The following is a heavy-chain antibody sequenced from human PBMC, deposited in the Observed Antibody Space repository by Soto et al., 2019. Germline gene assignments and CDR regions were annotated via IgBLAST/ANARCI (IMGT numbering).Heavy chain of an antibody. CDR3: TRDPTPPSIVGATYDY. V-gene: IGHV3-49*04. D-gene: IGHD1-26*01. CDR1: GFTFGDYA. Sequence: GGSLRLSCTASGFTFGDYAMSWVRPAPGKGLEWVGFIRSKAYGGTTEYAASVKGRFTISRDDSKSIAYLQMNSLKTEDTAVYYCTRDPTPPSIVGATYDYWGQGTLVTVSS. J-gene: IGHJ4*02. CDR2: IRSKAYGGTT.